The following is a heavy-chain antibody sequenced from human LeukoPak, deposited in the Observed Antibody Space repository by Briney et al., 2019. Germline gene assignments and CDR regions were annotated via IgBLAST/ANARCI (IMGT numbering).Heavy chain of an antibody. Sequence: PSETLSLTCTVSGGSISYYYWSWIRQPPGKGLEWIGSIYHSGSTNYNPSLKSRVTISVDRSKNHLSLKLSSVTAADTAVYYCARSSSSGWGFRFDPWGQGTLVTVSS. CDR3: ARSSSSGWGFRFDP. CDR1: GGSISYYY. D-gene: IGHD6-19*01. CDR2: IYHSGST. V-gene: IGHV4-59*01. J-gene: IGHJ5*02.